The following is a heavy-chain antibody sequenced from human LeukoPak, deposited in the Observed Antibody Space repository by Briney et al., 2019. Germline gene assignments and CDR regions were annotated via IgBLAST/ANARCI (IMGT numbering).Heavy chain of an antibody. CDR2: IKQDGSEK. D-gene: IGHD3-3*01. J-gene: IGHJ4*02. CDR1: GFTFSSYW. Sequence: GGSLRLSCAASGFTFSSYWMSWVRQALGKGLEWVANIKQDGSEKYYVDSVKGRFTISRDNAKNSLYLQMNSLRAEDTAVYYCARVFWSGWAFYFDYWGQGTLVTVSS. CDR3: ARVFWSGWAFYFDY. V-gene: IGHV3-7*01.